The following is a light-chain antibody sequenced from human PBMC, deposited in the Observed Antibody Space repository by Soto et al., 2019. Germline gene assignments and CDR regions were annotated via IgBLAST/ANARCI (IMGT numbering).Light chain of an antibody. J-gene: IGLJ2*01. CDR1: SSDVGGYNY. CDR3: ASFTRSVTVV. V-gene: IGLV2-14*03. CDR2: DVN. Sequence: QSVLTQPASVSGSPGQSITISCAGTSSDVGGYNYVSWYQQHPGKVPRLIISDVNKRPSGVSDRFSGSKSGNTASLTISGLQAEDEADYYCASFTRSVTVVFGGGTKL.